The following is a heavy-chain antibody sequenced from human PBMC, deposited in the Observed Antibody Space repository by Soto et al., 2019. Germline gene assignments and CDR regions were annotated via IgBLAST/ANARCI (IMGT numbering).Heavy chain of an antibody. CDR2: IKSKVDGGTA. J-gene: IGHJ6*02. CDR3: TTLSYLYYDGMDV. V-gene: IGHV3-15*01. D-gene: IGHD2-2*01. Sequence: GGSLRLSCAASGFTFSSYEMNWVRQAPGKGLEWVSYIKSKVDGGTADYGAATKGRFNISRDDLKNMLYLQMNSLKPDDTAVYYCTTLSYLYYDGMDVWGQGTTVTVSS. CDR1: GFTFSSYE.